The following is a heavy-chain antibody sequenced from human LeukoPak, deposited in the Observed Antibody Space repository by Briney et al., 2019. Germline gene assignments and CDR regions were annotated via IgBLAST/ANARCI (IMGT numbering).Heavy chain of an antibody. CDR2: ISSSGSTM. J-gene: IGHJ4*01. CDR1: GFTFSRYE. CDR3: ARVLAGATYFDY. D-gene: IGHD1-26*01. Sequence: PGGSLRLSCAASGFTFSRYEVNWVRQAPGKGLEWLSYISSSGSTMYYADSVKGRITISRDNAKNSLYLQMNSLRAEDTAVYYCARVLAGATYFDYWGQGTLVTVSS. V-gene: IGHV3-48*03.